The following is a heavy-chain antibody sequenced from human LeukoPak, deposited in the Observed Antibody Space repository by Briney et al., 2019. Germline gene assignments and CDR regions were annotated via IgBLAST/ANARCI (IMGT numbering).Heavy chain of an antibody. CDR3: ARGGSRDYTWVFFDY. CDR1: GYTFTSYA. D-gene: IGHD4-11*01. V-gene: IGHV1-3*01. CDR2: INAGNGNT. Sequence: ASVKVSCKASGYTFTSYAMHWVRQAPGQRLESMGWINAGNGNTKYSQKFQGRVTITRDTSASTAYMELSSLRSEDTAVYYCARGGSRDYTWVFFDYWGQGTLVTVSS. J-gene: IGHJ4*02.